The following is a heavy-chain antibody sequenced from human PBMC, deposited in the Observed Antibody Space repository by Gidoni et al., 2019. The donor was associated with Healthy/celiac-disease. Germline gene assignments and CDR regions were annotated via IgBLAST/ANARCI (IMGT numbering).Heavy chain of an antibody. Sequence: EVQLVESGGGLVQPGGSLRLSCSASGLHFSSYAMHWVRQAPGKGLEYVSAISSNGGSTYYADSVKGRFTISRDNSKNTLYLQMSSLRAEDTAVYYCARGAYGDPMLGDYWGQGTLVTVSS. J-gene: IGHJ4*02. CDR1: GLHFSSYA. CDR2: ISSNGGST. D-gene: IGHD4-17*01. V-gene: IGHV3-64D*06. CDR3: ARGAYGDPMLGDY.